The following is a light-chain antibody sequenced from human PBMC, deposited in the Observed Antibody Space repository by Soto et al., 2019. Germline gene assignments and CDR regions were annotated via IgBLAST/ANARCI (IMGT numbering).Light chain of an antibody. J-gene: IGKJ1*01. V-gene: IGKV3-20*01. CDR3: QQTGSSPWT. Sequence: EIVLTQSPGTLSLSPGERATLSCRASQRISGSYLAWFQQRPGQAPRLLIYGASNRAAGIPDRFSGSGSGTDFTLTINRLEPEDFAVYFCQQTGSSPWTFGQGTKEEIK. CDR2: GAS. CDR1: QRISGSY.